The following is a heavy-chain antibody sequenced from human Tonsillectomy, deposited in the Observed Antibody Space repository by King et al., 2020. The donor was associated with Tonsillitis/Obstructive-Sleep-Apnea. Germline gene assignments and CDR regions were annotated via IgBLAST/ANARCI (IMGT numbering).Heavy chain of an antibody. CDR1: GFAFSYHA. J-gene: IGHJ6*02. Sequence: VQLVESGGGVVQPGRSLRLSCAASGFAFSYHAIHWVRQAPGKGLEWVAFISYDGSSKYYADSLKGRITISRDNSKNTLHLQMNRLRPEDTAVYYCTREVAAAGQDYYYHGLDVWGQGTTVTVSS. V-gene: IGHV3-30*04. CDR3: TREVAAAGQDYYYHGLDV. D-gene: IGHD6-13*01. CDR2: ISYDGSSK.